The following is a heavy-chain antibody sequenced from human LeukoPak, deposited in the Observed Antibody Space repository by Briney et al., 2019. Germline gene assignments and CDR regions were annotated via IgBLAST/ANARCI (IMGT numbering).Heavy chain of an antibody. CDR3: ARVRGQLGELSYYFDY. CDR1: GGTFSSYA. J-gene: IGHJ4*02. Sequence: SVKVSCKGSGGTFSSYAISRVRQAPGQGLEWMGGVIPIFGTANYAQKFQGRVTITADESTSTAYMELSSLRSEDTAVYYCARVRGQLGELSYYFDYWGQGTLVTVSS. V-gene: IGHV1-69*13. D-gene: IGHD3-10*01. CDR2: VIPIFGTA.